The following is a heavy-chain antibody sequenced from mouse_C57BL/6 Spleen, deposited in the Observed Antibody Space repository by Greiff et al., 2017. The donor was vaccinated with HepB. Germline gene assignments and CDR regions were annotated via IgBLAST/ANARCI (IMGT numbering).Heavy chain of an antibody. CDR3: ARDVDGYSAWFAY. Sequence: EVKLMESGGGLVKPGGSLKLSCAASGFTFSSYAMSWVRQTPEKRLEWVATISDGGSYTYYPDNVKGRFTISRDNAKNNLYLQMSHLKSEDTAMYDCARDVDGYSAWFAYWGQGTLVTVSA. D-gene: IGHD2-3*01. CDR1: GFTFSSYA. V-gene: IGHV5-4*01. CDR2: ISDGGSYT. J-gene: IGHJ3*01.